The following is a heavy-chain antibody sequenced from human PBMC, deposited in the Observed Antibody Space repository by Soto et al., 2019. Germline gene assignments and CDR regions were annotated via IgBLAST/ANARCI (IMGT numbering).Heavy chain of an antibody. CDR3: ARRYSSGWHTFSSGTQIDY. CDR1: GGSISSSNW. CDR2: IYHSGST. D-gene: IGHD6-19*01. Sequence: PSETLSLTCAVSGGSISSSNWWSWVCQPPGKGLEWIGEIYHSGSTNYNPSLKSRVTISVDKSKNQFSLKLSSVTAADTAVYYCARRYSSGWHTFSSGTQIDYWGQGTLVIVSS. V-gene: IGHV4-4*02. J-gene: IGHJ4*02.